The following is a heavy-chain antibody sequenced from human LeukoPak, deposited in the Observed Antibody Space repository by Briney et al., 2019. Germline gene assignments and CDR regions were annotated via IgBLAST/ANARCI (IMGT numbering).Heavy chain of an antibody. CDR1: GFTLGTYE. V-gene: IGHV3-48*03. CDR2: ISDIVGNT. Sequence: GGSLRLSCEASGFTLGTYEVKWVRQAPGKGLECVSHISDIVGNTYYADSVKGRFTISRDNAKNSVYLQMDSLRVEDTAIYYCARELLVTPNYYYYYYMDVWGKGTTVTVSS. CDR3: ARELLVTPNYYYYYYMDV. J-gene: IGHJ6*03.